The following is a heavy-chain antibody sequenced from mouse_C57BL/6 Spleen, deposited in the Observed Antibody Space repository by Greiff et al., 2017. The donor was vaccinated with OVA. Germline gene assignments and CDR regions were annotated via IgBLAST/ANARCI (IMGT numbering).Heavy chain of an antibody. CDR1: GYTFTSYW. J-gene: IGHJ2*01. Sequence: QVQLQQPGTDLVKPGASVKLSCKASGYTFTSYWMHWVKQRPGQGLEWIGNINPSNGGTNYNEKFKSKATLTVDKSSSTAYMQLSSLTSEDSAVYYCARSDLITTAPFDYWGQGTTLTVSS. D-gene: IGHD1-1*01. CDR3: ARSDLITTAPFDY. V-gene: IGHV1-53*01. CDR2: INPSNGGT.